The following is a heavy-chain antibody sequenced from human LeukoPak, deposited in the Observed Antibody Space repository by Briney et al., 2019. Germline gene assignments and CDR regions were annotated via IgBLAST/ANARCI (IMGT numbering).Heavy chain of an antibody. CDR2: ISSVSSTV. Sequence: RLHFFSSISSVSSTVYYPDSVNGRFTIARDEGKNSLFLQMNSLRAEDTAVYYCATWGSSGYWGQGTLVTVSS. CDR3: ATWGSSGY. V-gene: IGHV3-48*01. D-gene: IGHD5-12*01. J-gene: IGHJ4*02.